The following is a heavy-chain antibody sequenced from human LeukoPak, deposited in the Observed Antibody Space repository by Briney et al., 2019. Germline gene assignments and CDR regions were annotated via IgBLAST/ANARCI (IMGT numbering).Heavy chain of an antibody. J-gene: IGHJ4*02. Sequence: GASVKVSCKASGYTFTSYGISWVRQAPGQGLEWMGWISAYNGNMNHAQKFQDRISMTTDTPTNTVYMEVRSLRSDDTAVYYCARDKEPTVTTLGARSVPGNWGQGTLVTVSS. D-gene: IGHD4-17*01. V-gene: IGHV1-18*01. CDR2: ISAYNGNM. CDR3: ARDKEPTVTTLGARSVPGN. CDR1: GYTFTSYG.